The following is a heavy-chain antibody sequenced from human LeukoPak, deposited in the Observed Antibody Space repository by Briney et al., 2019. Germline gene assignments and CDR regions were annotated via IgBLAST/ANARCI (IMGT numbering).Heavy chain of an antibody. J-gene: IGHJ3*01. CDR3: ASGEKRLVLAAFDV. Sequence: PGGSLRLSCAVSGFTFSLYAMHWVRQAPGKGLEWVAVISYDGNNKYYADSVKGRFTISRDNSWNTLFLQMNSLRVEDTAMYYCASGEKRLVLAAFDVWGQGTMVTVSS. V-gene: IGHV3-30-3*01. CDR1: GFTFSLYA. CDR2: ISYDGNNK. D-gene: IGHD6-13*01.